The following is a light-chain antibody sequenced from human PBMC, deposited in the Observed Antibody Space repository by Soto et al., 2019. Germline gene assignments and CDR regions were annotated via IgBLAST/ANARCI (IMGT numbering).Light chain of an antibody. J-gene: IGKJ4*01. CDR3: QQYNTYPLT. Sequence: DISMTQSPSTLSASVGDRVTITCRASQSISTWLAWYQQKPGKAPKLLIYKASNLEGGVPSRFSGSGSGTEFTITISSLQPDDFATYYCQQYNTYPLTFGGGTTVEIK. CDR2: KAS. V-gene: IGKV1-5*03. CDR1: QSISTW.